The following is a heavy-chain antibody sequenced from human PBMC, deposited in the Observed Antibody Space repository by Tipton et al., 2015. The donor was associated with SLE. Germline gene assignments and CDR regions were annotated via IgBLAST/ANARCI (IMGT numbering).Heavy chain of an antibody. D-gene: IGHD3-3*01. CDR1: GGSISSYY. CDR3: AKVTVFGVAIFGYNWFDP. V-gene: IGHV4-4*09. Sequence: TLSLTCTVSGGSISSYYWSWIRQPPGKGLEWIGYIYTSGSTNYNPSLKSRVTISVDTSKNQFSLKLNSVTAADTGVYYCAKVTVFGVAIFGYNWFDPWGQGTLVTVAS. J-gene: IGHJ5*02. CDR2: IYTSGST.